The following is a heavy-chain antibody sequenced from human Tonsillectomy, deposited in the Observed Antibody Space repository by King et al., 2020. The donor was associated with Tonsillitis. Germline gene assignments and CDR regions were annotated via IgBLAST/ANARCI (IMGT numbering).Heavy chain of an antibody. CDR2: SYYSGST. Sequence: QLQESGPGLVKPSETLSLTCTVSGGSIRSYYWSWIRKPPGKGLEWNVYSYYSGSTNYNPSLKSRVTKLVDTSKNQFSLKRTSATAADTAVYYCARHIGASRAFDIWGQGTMVTVSS. J-gene: IGHJ3*02. CDR1: GGSIRSYY. CDR3: ARHIGASRAFDI. D-gene: IGHD3-3*01. V-gene: IGHV4-59*01.